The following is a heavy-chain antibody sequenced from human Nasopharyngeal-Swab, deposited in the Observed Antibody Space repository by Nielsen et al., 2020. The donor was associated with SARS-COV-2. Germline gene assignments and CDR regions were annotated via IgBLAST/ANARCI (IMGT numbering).Heavy chain of an antibody. V-gene: IGHV3-7*05. J-gene: IGHJ4*02. CDR3: ARAIAAAGSY. Sequence: VGQAPGKGLEWVANIKQDGSEKYYVDSVKGRFTISRDNAKNSLYLQMNSLRAEDTAVYYCARAIAAAGSYWGRGTLVTVSS. CDR2: IKQDGSEK. D-gene: IGHD6-13*01.